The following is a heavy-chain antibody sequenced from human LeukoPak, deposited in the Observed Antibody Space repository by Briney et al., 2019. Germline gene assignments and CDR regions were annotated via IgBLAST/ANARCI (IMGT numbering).Heavy chain of an antibody. CDR3: ARARRDSGYYKVDY. Sequence: PSETLSLTCAVYGGSLSGSYWSWNRQPPGKGLEWIGEINHSGSANYNPSLKSRVTLSIDKSKNQFSLNVNSVTAADTAVYYCARARRDSGYYKVDYWGQGTLVTVSS. CDR2: INHSGSA. V-gene: IGHV4-34*01. J-gene: IGHJ4*02. CDR1: GGSLSGSY. D-gene: IGHD3-3*01.